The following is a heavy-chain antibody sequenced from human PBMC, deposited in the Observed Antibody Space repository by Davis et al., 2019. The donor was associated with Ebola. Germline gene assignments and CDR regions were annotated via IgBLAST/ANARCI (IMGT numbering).Heavy chain of an antibody. CDR1: GFTFSSYS. D-gene: IGHD4-17*01. V-gene: IGHV3-21*01. CDR2: ISSSSSYI. Sequence: GESLKISCAASGFTFSSYSMNWVRQAPGKGLEWVSSISSSSSYIYYADSVKGRFTISRDNAKNSLYLQMNSLRAEDTAVYYCARVTTTVTTLRAFDIWGQGTMVTVSS. J-gene: IGHJ3*02. CDR3: ARVTTTVTTLRAFDI.